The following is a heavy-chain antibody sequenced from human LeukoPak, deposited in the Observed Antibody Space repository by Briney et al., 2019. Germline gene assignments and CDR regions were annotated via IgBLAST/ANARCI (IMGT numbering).Heavy chain of an antibody. D-gene: IGHD3-22*01. CDR1: GGTFSTYA. J-gene: IGHJ4*02. CDR3: ASLSQPFALDSSGYPFDY. V-gene: IGHV1-69*04. Sequence: ASVKVSCKASGGTFSTYAINWVRQAPGQGLEWMGRIIPILGIANYAQKFRDRVTITADKSTSTAYMELSSLRSEDTAVYYCASLSQPFALDSSGYPFDYWGQGTLVTVSS. CDR2: IIPILGIA.